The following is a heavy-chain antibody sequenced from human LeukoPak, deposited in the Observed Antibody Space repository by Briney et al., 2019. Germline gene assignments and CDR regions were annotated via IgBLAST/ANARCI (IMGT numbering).Heavy chain of an antibody. V-gene: IGHV4-34*01. Sequence: SETLSLTCAVYGGSFSGYYWSWIRQPPGKGLEWIGSIYYSGSTYYNPSLKSRVTISVDTSKNQFSLKLSSVTAADTAVYYCARPIAVAEAFDYWGQGTLVTVSS. CDR3: ARPIAVAEAFDY. CDR2: IYYSGST. D-gene: IGHD6-19*01. CDR1: GGSFSGYY. J-gene: IGHJ4*02.